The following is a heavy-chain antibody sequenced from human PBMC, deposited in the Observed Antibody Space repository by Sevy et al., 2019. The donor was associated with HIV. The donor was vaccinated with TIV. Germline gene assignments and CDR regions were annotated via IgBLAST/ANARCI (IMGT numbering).Heavy chain of an antibody. Sequence: GGSLRLSCAASAFTFSNYYMNWIRQAPGKGLEWVSYISGTGNTKYYTDSVKGRFTISRDNAKNSLFLKMDSLRVEDTAVYYCARDPTYYDFWSGYYTGWFDPWGQGTLVTVSS. CDR3: ARDPTYYDFWSGYYTGWFDP. D-gene: IGHD3-3*01. V-gene: IGHV3-11*01. CDR1: AFTFSNYY. CDR2: ISGTGNTK. J-gene: IGHJ5*02.